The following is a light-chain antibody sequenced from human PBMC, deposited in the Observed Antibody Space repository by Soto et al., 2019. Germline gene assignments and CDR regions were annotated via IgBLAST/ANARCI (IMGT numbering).Light chain of an antibody. V-gene: IGKV1-5*03. CDR3: QQYSIYSRT. Sequence: DIQMTQSPSTLSASVGDRVTITCRASQSISSWLAWYQQKPGKAPNLLIYKASFLRSGVPSRFSGSGSGTEFTLTISSLQTDDFATYYCQQYSIYSRTFGQGTKVELK. J-gene: IGKJ1*01. CDR2: KAS. CDR1: QSISSW.